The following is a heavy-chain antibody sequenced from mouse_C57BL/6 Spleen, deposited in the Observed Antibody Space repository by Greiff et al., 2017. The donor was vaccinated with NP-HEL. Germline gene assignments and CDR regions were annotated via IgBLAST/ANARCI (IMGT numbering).Heavy chain of an antibody. CDR1: GYTFTSYW. V-gene: IGHV1-64*01. CDR2: IHPNSGST. CDR3: ARGNSNYRMWAMDY. D-gene: IGHD2-5*01. Sequence: QVQLQQPGAELVKPGASVKLSCKASGYTFTSYWMHWVKQRPGQGLEWIGMIHPNSGSTNYNEKFKSKATLTVDKSSSTAYMQLSSLTSEDSAVYYCARGNSNYRMWAMDYWGQGTSVTVSS. J-gene: IGHJ4*01.